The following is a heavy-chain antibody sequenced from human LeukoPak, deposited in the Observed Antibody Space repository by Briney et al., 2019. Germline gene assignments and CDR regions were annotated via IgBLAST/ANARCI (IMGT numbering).Heavy chain of an antibody. Sequence: GGSLRLSCAASGFTFSSYGMHWVRQAPGKGLEWVAFIRYDGSNKYYADSVKGRFTISRDNSKNTLYLQMNSLRAEDTAVYYCARDLTPRDWVFDYWGQGTLVTVSS. D-gene: IGHD2-21*02. CDR1: GFTFSSYG. J-gene: IGHJ4*02. CDR3: ARDLTPRDWVFDY. V-gene: IGHV3-30*02. CDR2: IRYDGSNK.